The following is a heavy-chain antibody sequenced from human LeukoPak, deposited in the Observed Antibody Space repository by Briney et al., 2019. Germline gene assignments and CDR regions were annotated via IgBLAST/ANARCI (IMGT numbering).Heavy chain of an antibody. J-gene: IGHJ6*02. Sequence: ASVNVSCKASGYTFTSYGISWVRQAPGQGLEWMGWISAYNGNTNYAQKLQGRVTMTTDTSTSTAYMELRSLRSDDTAVYYCARDRGYGSETLYYYGMDVWGQGTTVTVSS. V-gene: IGHV1-18*01. CDR3: ARDRGYGSETLYYYGMDV. CDR2: ISAYNGNT. CDR1: GYTFTSYG. D-gene: IGHD3-10*01.